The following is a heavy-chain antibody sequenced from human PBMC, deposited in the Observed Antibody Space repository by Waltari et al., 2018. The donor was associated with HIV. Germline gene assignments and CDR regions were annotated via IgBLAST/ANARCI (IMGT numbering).Heavy chain of an antibody. CDR2: IFSGGNT. D-gene: IGHD2-2*01. CDR3: ARSWGAFHSTDGRFDY. V-gene: IGHV3-66*01. CDR1: GIAVSNYY. Sequence: EVQLVESGGGLVQPGGSLRLSCAASGIAVSNYYMNWVRQAPGNGLKWVSVIFSGGNTYYADSVKGRFTISRDTSKNTVFLQMNRVRVEDTAVYFCARSWGAFHSTDGRFDYWGQGSLVTVSS. J-gene: IGHJ4*02.